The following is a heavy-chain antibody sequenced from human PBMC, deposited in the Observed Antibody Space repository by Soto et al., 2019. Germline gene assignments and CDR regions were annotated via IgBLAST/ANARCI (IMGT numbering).Heavy chain of an antibody. Sequence: GGSLRLSCAASGFAFGDRPMTWARPAPGKALEWVSTINENGANPHYPDSVLGRFTISRDNSQNPVDLQMNSLRADDTALFYCVSWVSAHFDFWGRGTLVTVSS. D-gene: IGHD2-8*01. CDR3: VSWVSAHFDF. V-gene: IGHV3-23*01. CDR1: GFAFGDRP. CDR2: INENGANP. J-gene: IGHJ4*02.